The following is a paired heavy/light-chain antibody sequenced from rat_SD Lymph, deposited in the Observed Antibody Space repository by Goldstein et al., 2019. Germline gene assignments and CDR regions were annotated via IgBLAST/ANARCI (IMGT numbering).Heavy chain of an antibody. CDR1: GFTFSNYG. V-gene: IGHV5-34*01. J-gene: IGHJ2*01. CDR3: ARHPTVVTGFDY. Sequence: EVQLVESGGGLVQPGRSLKLSCLASGFTFSNYGMNWIRQAPGKGLEWVASISSSSSYIYYADTVKGRFTISRDNAKNTLYLQMTSLRSEDTALYYCARHPTVVTGFDYWGQGVMVTVSS. CDR2: ISSSSSYI. D-gene: IGHD1-1*01.
Light chain of an antibody. CDR1: QNINKY. CDR3: LQHNSFPLT. Sequence: DIQMTQSPSFLSASVGDRVTINCKASQNINKYLNWYQQKLGEAPKRLIYNTNNLQTGIPSRFSGSGSGTDYTLTISSLQPEDFATYFCLQHNSFPLTFGSGTKLEIK. V-gene: IGKV22S6*01. J-gene: IGKJ5*01. CDR2: NTN.